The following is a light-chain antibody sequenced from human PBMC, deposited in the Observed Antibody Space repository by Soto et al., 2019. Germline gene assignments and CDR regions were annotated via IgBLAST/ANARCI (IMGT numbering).Light chain of an antibody. Sequence: EIVMTQSPATLSVSPGERATLSCRASQSVSSDLATYQQKPGQAPRLLIYGASTRYTGIPARLSGSGSGTEFTLHVSSLQSADFAVYYCQQYNNWPFTFGHGANVAIK. J-gene: IGKJ3*01. CDR1: QSVSSD. CDR2: GAS. CDR3: QQYNNWPFT. V-gene: IGKV3-15*01.